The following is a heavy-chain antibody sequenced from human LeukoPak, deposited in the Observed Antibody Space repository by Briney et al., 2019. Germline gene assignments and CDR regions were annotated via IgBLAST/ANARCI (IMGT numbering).Heavy chain of an antibody. D-gene: IGHD2-21*02. V-gene: IGHV3-30*02. CDR2: IRYDGSNK. CDR3: ASGCGGDCYGDWYFDL. J-gene: IGHJ2*01. Sequence: GGSLRLSCAASGFTFSSYGMHWVRQAPGKGLEWVAFIRYDGSNKYYADSVKGRFTISRDNSKNTLYLQMNSLRAEDTAVYYCASGCGGDCYGDWYFDLWGRGTLVTVSS. CDR1: GFTFSSYG.